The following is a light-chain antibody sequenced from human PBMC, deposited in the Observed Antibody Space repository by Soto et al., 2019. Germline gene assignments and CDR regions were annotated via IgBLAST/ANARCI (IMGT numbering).Light chain of an antibody. V-gene: IGKV3-20*01. CDR3: QQYNNWPRT. CDR1: QSVSSTS. CDR2: GAS. J-gene: IGKJ1*01. Sequence: EIVLTQSPATLSLSPGERATLSCRASQSVSSTSLAWYQQKPGQAPRLLIYGASSRATGIPARFSGSGSGTEFTITISSLQPEDFAVYYCQQYNNWPRTFGQGTKVDIK.